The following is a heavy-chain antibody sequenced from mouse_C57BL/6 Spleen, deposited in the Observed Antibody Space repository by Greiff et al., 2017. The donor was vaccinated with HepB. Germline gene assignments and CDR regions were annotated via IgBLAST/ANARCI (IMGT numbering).Heavy chain of an antibody. Sequence: EVKLVESGEGLVKPGGSLKLSCAASGFTFSSYAMSWVRQTPEKRLEWVAYISRGGDYIYYADTVKGRFTISRDNARNTLYLQMSSLKSEDTAMYYCTRDHGYTEGFAYWGQGTLVTVSA. CDR1: GFTFSSYA. D-gene: IGHD2-2*01. CDR2: ISRGGDYI. CDR3: TRDHGYTEGFAY. J-gene: IGHJ3*01. V-gene: IGHV5-9-1*02.